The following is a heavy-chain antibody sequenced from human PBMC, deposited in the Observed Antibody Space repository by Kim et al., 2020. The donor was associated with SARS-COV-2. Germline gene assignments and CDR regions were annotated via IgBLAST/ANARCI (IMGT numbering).Heavy chain of an antibody. CDR1: GYGFTSYW. CDR2: IDPSDSYT. D-gene: IGHD6-13*01. V-gene: IGHV5-10-1*01. CDR3: ARLDSSSWYPTY. Sequence: GESLKISCKGSGYGFTSYWISWVLQMPGKGLEWMGRIDPSDSYTNYSPSFQGHVTISADKSISTAYLQWSSLKASDTAMYYCARLDSSSWYPTYWGQGTLVTVSS. J-gene: IGHJ4*02.